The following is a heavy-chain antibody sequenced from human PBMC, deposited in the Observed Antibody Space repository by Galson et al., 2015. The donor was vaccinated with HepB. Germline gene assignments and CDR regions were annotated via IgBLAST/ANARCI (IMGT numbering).Heavy chain of an antibody. CDR2: VRGKADGYAT. V-gene: IGHV3-73*01. D-gene: IGHD1-1*01. CDR3: TKYQGATTAFDI. CDR1: GFTFSGSA. J-gene: IGHJ3*02. Sequence: CAASGFTFSGSAMHWVRQASGRGLEWVGRVRGKADGYATAYAASVKGRFTISRDDSKNTAYLQMNSLKTEDTAVYYCTKYQGATTAFDIWGQGTMVTVSS.